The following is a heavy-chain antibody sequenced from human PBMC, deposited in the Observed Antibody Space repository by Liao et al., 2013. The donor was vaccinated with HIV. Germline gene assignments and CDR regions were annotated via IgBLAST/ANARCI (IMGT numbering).Heavy chain of an antibody. V-gene: IGHV4-4*07. CDR2: IYASGNT. CDR3: AREYSSSSRPDY. J-gene: IGHJ4*02. Sequence: QVQLQESGPGLVKPSETLSLTCTVSGGSISSYYWSWIRQPAGKGLEWIGRIYASGNTNYNPSLKSRVTISVDTSKNQFSLKLSSVTAADTAVYYCAREYSSSSRPDYWGQGTLVTVSS. CDR1: GGSISSYY. D-gene: IGHD6-6*01.